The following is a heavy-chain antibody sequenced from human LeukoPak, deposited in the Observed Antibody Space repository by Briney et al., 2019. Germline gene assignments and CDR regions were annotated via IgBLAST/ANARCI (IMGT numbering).Heavy chain of an antibody. CDR2: INPNSGGT. D-gene: IGHD6-13*01. J-gene: IGHJ4*02. CDR3: ARDLGGSSWYGGPDY. Sequence: GASVKVSCKASGYTFTGYYMHWVRQAPGQGLEWMGWINPNSGGTNYAQKFQGRVTMTRDTSISTAYMELSRLRSDDTAVYYCARDLGGSSWYGGPDYWGQGTLVTVSS. V-gene: IGHV1-2*02. CDR1: GYTFTGYY.